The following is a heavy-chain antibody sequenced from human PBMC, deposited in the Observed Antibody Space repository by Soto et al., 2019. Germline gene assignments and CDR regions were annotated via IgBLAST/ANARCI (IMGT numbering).Heavy chain of an antibody. CDR3: ACLPMPRGPCDF. D-gene: IGHD3-10*01. J-gene: IGHJ4*02. CDR2: LSSDSKNE. CDR1: GFSFSYYD. Sequence: GGSLRLSCAASGFSFSYYDMHWVRQAPGKGPELVALLSSDSKNEYYADSVKGRLTISRDNSRDTVYLQMNSLRPEDTAVYFCACLPMPRGPCDFWGQGTLVTVSS. V-gene: IGHV3-30*01.